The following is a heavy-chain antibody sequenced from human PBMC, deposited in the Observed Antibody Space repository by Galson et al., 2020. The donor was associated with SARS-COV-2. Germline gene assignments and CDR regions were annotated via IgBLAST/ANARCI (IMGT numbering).Heavy chain of an antibody. D-gene: IGHD4-4*01. Sequence: SLKISCAASGFTTSSYAMHWVRQAPRKGLEWVAVKSYDGSNKYYEDSVKGRFTISRDNSKNTLYLQMNSIRAEDTAVYYCARDPLNSSYFDYGCQGTLVAVSS. CDR1: GFTTSSYA. CDR3: ARDPLNSSYFDY. J-gene: IGHJ4*02. V-gene: IGHV3-30-3*01. CDR2: KSYDGSNK.